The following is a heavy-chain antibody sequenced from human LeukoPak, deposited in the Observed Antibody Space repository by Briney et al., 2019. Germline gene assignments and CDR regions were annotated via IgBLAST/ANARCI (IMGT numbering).Heavy chain of an antibody. D-gene: IGHD4-11*01. CDR1: GFTFNNYG. V-gene: IGHV3-33*01. J-gene: IGHJ4*02. Sequence: EGSLRLFCAASGFTFNNYGMHWVRRAPGKGLEWVAVIWYDGSNKYYADSVKGRFTISRDNSKNTLYLEMSSLRAEDTAVYYCARDETTGVLHFDYWGQGTLVTVSS. CDR2: IWYDGSNK. CDR3: ARDETTGVLHFDY.